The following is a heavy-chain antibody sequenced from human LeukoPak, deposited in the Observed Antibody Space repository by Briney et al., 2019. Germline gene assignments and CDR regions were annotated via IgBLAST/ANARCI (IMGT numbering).Heavy chain of an antibody. D-gene: IGHD2-2*01. CDR2: ISGSGGST. CDR3: AKVPVVVPAYYYHMDV. V-gene: IGHV3-23*01. Sequence: GGSLRLSCAASGFTFSSYAMSWVRQAPGKGLEWVSAISGSGGSTYYADSVKGRFTISRDNSKNTLYLQMNSLRAEDTAVYYCAKVPVVVPAYYYHMDVWGKGTTVTVSS. CDR1: GFTFSSYA. J-gene: IGHJ6*03.